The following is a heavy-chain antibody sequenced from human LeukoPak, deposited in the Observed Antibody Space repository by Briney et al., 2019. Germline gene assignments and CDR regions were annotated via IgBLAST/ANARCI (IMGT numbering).Heavy chain of an antibody. V-gene: IGHV3-23*01. Sequence: GGSLRLSCAASGFTFSSYGMHWVRQAPGKGLEWVSAISGSGGSTYYADSVKGRFTISRDNSKNTLYLQMNSLRAEDTAVYYCAKHLWRDLLWFGEGYYFGYWGQGTLVTVSS. J-gene: IGHJ4*02. CDR2: ISGSGGST. D-gene: IGHD3-10*01. CDR1: GFTFSSYG. CDR3: AKHLWRDLLWFGEGYYFGY.